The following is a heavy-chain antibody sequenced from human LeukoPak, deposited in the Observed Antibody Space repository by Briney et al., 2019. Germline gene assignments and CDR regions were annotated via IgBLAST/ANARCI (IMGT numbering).Heavy chain of an antibody. J-gene: IGHJ4*02. Sequence: GGSLRLSCEASGFIINDYFMTWIRQAPGKGLEWVTDISDSGFTTYYADSVKGRFTITRDNSNNTLYLQMNSLRVEDTAVYYCVRGGGAFCGGDCYRTFDFWGQGTLVTVSS. V-gene: IGHV3-11*04. D-gene: IGHD2-21*02. CDR3: VRGGGAFCGGDCYRTFDF. CDR2: ISDSGFTT. CDR1: GFIINDYF.